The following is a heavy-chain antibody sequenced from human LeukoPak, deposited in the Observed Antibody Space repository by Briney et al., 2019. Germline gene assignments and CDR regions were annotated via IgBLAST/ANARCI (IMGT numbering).Heavy chain of an antibody. V-gene: IGHV4-61*02. Sequence: PSETLSLTCTVSGVSIANTFYYWNWLRQPAGKGLEWIGRICTTGSTDYNPSLKSRVTISLDTARNQFSLKLSSVTAADTAVYYCARRQDGHDYWGQGTLVTVSS. CDR2: ICTTGST. J-gene: IGHJ4*02. CDR1: GVSIANTFYY. CDR3: ARRQDGHDY.